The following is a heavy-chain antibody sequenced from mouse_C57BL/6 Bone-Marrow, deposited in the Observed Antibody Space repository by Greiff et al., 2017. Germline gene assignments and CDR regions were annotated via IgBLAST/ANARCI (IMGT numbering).Heavy chain of an antibody. CDR3: ASSGSYSNYFAWFAY. V-gene: IGHV1-81*01. D-gene: IGHD2-5*01. J-gene: IGHJ3*01. Sequence: QVQLQQSGAELARPGASVKLSCKASGYTFTSYGISWVKQRTGQGLEWIGEIYPRSGNTYYNEKFKGKATLTADKSSSTAYMELRSLTSEDSAVYFCASSGSYSNYFAWFAYWGQGTLVTVSA. CDR2: IYPRSGNT. CDR1: GYTFTSYG.